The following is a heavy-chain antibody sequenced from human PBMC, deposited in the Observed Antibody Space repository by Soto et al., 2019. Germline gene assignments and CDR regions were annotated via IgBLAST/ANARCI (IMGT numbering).Heavy chain of an antibody. Sequence: ASVKVSCKASGYTFTNYDINWVRQAPGQGLEWMGWISAYNGDTNYAQKLQGRVAMTTDTSTSTAYMELRSLRSDDTAVYYCARSGLPDPVVVVGHTPFDPWGQGTLVTVSS. CDR1: GYTFTNYD. J-gene: IGHJ5*02. CDR3: ARSGLPDPVVVVGHTPFDP. CDR2: ISAYNGDT. V-gene: IGHV1-18*01. D-gene: IGHD2-15*01.